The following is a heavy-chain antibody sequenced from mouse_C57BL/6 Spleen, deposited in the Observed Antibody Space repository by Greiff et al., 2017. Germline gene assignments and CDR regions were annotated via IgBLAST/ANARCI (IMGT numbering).Heavy chain of an antibody. J-gene: IGHJ1*03. CDR2: IDPSDSYT. CDR1: GYTFTSYW. Sequence: QVQLQQPGAELVMPGASVKLSCKASGYTFTSYWMHWVKQRPGQGLEWIGEIDPSDSYTNYNQKFKGKSTLTVDKSSSTAYMQLSSLTSEDSAVYYCARMGYGSLWYFDVWGTGTTVTVSS. CDR3: ARMGYGSLWYFDV. V-gene: IGHV1-69*01. D-gene: IGHD1-1*01.